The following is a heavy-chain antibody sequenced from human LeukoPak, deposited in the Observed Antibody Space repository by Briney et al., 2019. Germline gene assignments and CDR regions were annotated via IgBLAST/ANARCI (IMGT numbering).Heavy chain of an antibody. CDR3: ARRRVIAAAGIDY. D-gene: IGHD6-13*01. J-gene: IGHJ4*02. CDR1: GGSFSGYY. CDR2: INHSGST. Sequence: KPSETLSLTCAVYGGSFSGYYWSWIRQPPGKGLEWIGEINHSGSTNYNPSLKSRVTISVDTSKNQFSLKLSSVTAADTAVYYCARRRVIAAAGIDYWGQGTLVTVSS. V-gene: IGHV4-34*01.